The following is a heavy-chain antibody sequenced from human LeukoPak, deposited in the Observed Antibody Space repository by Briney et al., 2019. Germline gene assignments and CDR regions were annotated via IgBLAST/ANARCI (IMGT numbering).Heavy chain of an antibody. V-gene: IGHV3-33*06. J-gene: IGHJ6*03. CDR2: IWYDGSNK. CDR3: AKEYCSGGSCSHLYYYYYYMDV. Sequence: PGRSLRLSCAASGFTFSTYGIHWVRQVPGKGLEWVAVIWYDGSNKYYADSVKGRFTISRDNSKNTLYLQMNSLRAEDTAVYYCAKEYCSGGSCSHLYYYYYYMDVWGKGTTVTVSS. D-gene: IGHD2-15*01. CDR1: GFTFSTYG.